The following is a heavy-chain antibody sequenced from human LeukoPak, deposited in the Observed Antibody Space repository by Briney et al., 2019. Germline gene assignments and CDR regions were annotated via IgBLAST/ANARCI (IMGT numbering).Heavy chain of an antibody. V-gene: IGHV4-39*01. CDR2: ISYSGDT. Sequence: SETLSLTCTVSGGSINSGTYYWGWIRQPPGKGLEWIGSISYSGDTFYNPSLKSRVTISVDTSKNQFSLKLRSVTAADTAVFYCARPGSSHAFDIWGQGTMVTVSS. D-gene: IGHD3-10*01. CDR3: ARPGSSHAFDI. J-gene: IGHJ3*02. CDR1: GGSINSGTYY.